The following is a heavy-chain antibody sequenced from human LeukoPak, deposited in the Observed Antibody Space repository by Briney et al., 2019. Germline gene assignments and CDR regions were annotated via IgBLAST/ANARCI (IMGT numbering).Heavy chain of an antibody. V-gene: IGHV3-20*04. CDR1: GFTFDDYG. D-gene: IGHD6-19*01. J-gene: IGHJ6*03. Sequence: GGSLRLSCAASGFTFDDYGMSWVRQAPGKGLEWVSGINWNGDSTGYADSVKGRFTISRDNAKNSLYLQMNSLRAEDTALHYCARDYSSGSLSYYYMDVWGKGTTVTVSS. CDR2: INWNGDST. CDR3: ARDYSSGSLSYYYMDV.